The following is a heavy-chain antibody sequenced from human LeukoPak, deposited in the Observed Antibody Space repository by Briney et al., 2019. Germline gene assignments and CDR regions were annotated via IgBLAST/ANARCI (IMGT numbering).Heavy chain of an antibody. CDR1: GFTFDDYA. J-gene: IGHJ4*02. CDR2: ISWNSGSI. Sequence: QPGGSLRLSCAASGFTFDDYAMPWVRHAPGKGLEWVSGISWNSGSIGYADSVKGRFTISRDNAKNSLYLQMNSLRAEDTALYYCAKGYSGWYVFDYWGQGTLVTVSS. D-gene: IGHD6-19*01. CDR3: AKGYSGWYVFDY. V-gene: IGHV3-9*01.